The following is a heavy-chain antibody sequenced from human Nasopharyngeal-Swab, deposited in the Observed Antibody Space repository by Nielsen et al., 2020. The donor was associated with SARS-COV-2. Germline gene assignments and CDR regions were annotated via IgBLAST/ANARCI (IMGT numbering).Heavy chain of an antibody. D-gene: IGHD3-22*01. Sequence: ASVKVSCKASGYTFTSYAMNWVRQAPGQGLEWMGWINTNTGNPTYAQGFTGRFVFSLDTSVSTAYLQISSLKAEDTAVYYCARDYYYDSSGYQAHDAFDIWGQGTVVTVSS. V-gene: IGHV7-4-1*02. J-gene: IGHJ3*02. CDR3: ARDYYYDSSGYQAHDAFDI. CDR1: GYTFTSYA. CDR2: INTNTGNP.